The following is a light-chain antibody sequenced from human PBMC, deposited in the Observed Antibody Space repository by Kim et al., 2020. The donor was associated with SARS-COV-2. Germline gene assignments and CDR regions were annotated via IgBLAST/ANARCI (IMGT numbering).Light chain of an antibody. Sequence: PGQRVVISCSGTDSNIGRNTVFWLQQLPGTAPKLLIHNNNERHSGIPDRFSGSKSGTSASLAISGLQADDEGDYYCTSYTTNSIVVFGGGTQLTVL. CDR2: NNN. CDR3: TSYTTNSIVV. V-gene: IGLV1-44*01. CDR1: DSNIGRNT. J-gene: IGLJ2*01.